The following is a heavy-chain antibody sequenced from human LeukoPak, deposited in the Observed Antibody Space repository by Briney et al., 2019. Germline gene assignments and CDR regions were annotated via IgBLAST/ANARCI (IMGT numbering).Heavy chain of an antibody. V-gene: IGHV4-4*07. CDR3: ARGPVVPAATGNWCDP. Sequence: SETLSLTCTVSGGSISSYYWRWIRQPAGKGLEWIGRIYTSGSTNYNPSLKSRVTMSVDTSKNQFSLKLSSVIAADTAVYYCARGPVVPAATGNWCDPWGQGTLVTVAS. CDR2: IYTSGST. CDR1: GGSISSYY. J-gene: IGHJ5*02. D-gene: IGHD2-2*01.